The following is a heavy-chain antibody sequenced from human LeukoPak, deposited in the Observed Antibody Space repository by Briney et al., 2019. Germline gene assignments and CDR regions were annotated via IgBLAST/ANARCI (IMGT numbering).Heavy chain of an antibody. CDR2: INPSGGST. J-gene: IGHJ5*02. V-gene: IGHV1-46*01. CDR1: GYTFTSYY. D-gene: IGHD5-18*01. Sequence: ASVKVSCKASGYTFTSYYMHWVRQAPGQGLEWMGIINPSGGSTSYAQKFQGRVTMTRDMSTSTVYMELSSLRSEDTAVYYCARDRIRHNWFDPWGQGTLVTVSS. CDR3: ARDRIRHNWFDP.